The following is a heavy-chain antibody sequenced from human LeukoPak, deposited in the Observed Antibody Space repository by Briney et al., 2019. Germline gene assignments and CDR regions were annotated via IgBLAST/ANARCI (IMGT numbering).Heavy chain of an antibody. CDR3: ARDQYDILTGHYRSYFDY. Sequence: GGSLRLSCAASGFTFSSYAMSWVRQAPGKGLEWVSAISGSGGSTYYADSVKGRFTISRDNAKNSLYLQMNSLRAEDTAVYYCARDQYDILTGHYRSYFDYWGQGTLVTVSS. D-gene: IGHD3-9*01. CDR1: GFTFSSYA. V-gene: IGHV3-23*01. J-gene: IGHJ4*02. CDR2: ISGSGGST.